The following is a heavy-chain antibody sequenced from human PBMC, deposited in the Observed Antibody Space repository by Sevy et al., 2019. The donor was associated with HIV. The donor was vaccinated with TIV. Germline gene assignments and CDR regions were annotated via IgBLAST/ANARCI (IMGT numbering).Heavy chain of an antibody. CDR1: GGSISAYY. Sequence: SETLSLTCTVSGGSISAYYWSWIRQPPGQALKCVGYIYYTGSTNYNPSLKNRVTMSVDTSKNQFSLKLSSVTAADTAVYYCTRAPPVRSGDDSLNWFDPWGPGTLVTVSS. J-gene: IGHJ5*02. D-gene: IGHD5-12*01. CDR2: IYYTGST. CDR3: TRAPPVRSGDDSLNWFDP. V-gene: IGHV4-59*01.